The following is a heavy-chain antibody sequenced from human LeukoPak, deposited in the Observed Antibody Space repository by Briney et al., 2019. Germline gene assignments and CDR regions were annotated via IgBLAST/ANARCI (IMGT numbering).Heavy chain of an antibody. CDR3: TRSAITMVRGVSPGRGAFDI. J-gene: IGHJ3*02. CDR1: GFTFGDYA. Sequence: GGSLRLSCTASGFTFGDYAMSWVRQAPGKGLEWVGFIRSKAYGGTTEYAASVKGRFTISRDGSRSIAYLQMNSLKTEDTAVYYCTRSAITMVRGVSPGRGAFDIWGQGTMVTVSS. CDR2: IRSKAYGGTT. D-gene: IGHD3-10*01. V-gene: IGHV3-49*04.